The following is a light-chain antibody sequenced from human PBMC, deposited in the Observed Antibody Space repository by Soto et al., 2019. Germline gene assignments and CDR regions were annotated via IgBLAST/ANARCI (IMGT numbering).Light chain of an antibody. CDR2: AVS. CDR3: SSYAGSDNLGV. Sequence: QSVLTQPPSASGSPGQSVTISCTGTSSDVGGYNYVSWYQQHPGKAPKLMIYAVSKRPSGVPDRFSGSKSGNTASLTVSGLQAEDEADYYCSSYAGSDNLGVFGGGTKLTVL. V-gene: IGLV2-8*01. J-gene: IGLJ3*02. CDR1: SSDVGGYNY.